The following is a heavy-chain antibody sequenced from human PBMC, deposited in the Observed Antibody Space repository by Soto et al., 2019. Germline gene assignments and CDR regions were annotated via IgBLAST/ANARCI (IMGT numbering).Heavy chain of an antibody. CDR2: IKQDGSEK. CDR1: GFTFSSYW. V-gene: IGHV3-7*01. CDR3: ARDESYDILTGYYTPQRFDY. D-gene: IGHD3-9*01. Sequence: ESGGGLVQPGGSLRLSCAVSGFTFSSYWMSWVRQAPGKGLEWVANIKQDGSEKYYVDSVKGRFTISRDNAKNSLFLQMNSLRAEDAAVYYCARDESYDILTGYYTPQRFDYWGQGSLVTVSS. J-gene: IGHJ4*02.